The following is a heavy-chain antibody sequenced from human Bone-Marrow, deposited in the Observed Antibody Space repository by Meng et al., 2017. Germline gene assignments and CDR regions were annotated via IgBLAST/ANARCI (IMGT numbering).Heavy chain of an antibody. D-gene: IGHD6-6*01. J-gene: IGHJ4*02. CDR2: SSYSGST. CDR1: SGSSNSYF. CDR3: SKAIATRPDVFDY. Sequence: QVQLQESGPGLVEPSAPLSLTCTGSSGSSNSYFWSWIRQPPGKGPEWIGYSSYSGSTNYNPSLKSRVTISVDTSKNQFSLKLSSVTAADTAVYYCSKAIATRPDVFDYWGQGTLVTVSS. V-gene: IGHV4-59*01.